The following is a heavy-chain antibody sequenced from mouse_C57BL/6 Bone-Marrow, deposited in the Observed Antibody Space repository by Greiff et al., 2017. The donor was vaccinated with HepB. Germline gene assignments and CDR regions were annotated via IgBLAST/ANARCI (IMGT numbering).Heavy chain of an antibody. Sequence: QVQLKQPGAELVKPGASVKLSCKASGYTFTSYWMHWVKQRPGQGLEWIGMIHPNSGSTNYNEKFKSKATLTVDKSSSTAYMQLSSLTSEDSAVYYCARCEATNYFDYWGQGTTLTVSS. J-gene: IGHJ2*01. V-gene: IGHV1-64*01. CDR1: GYTFTSYW. CDR2: IHPNSGST. D-gene: IGHD3-2*02. CDR3: ARCEATNYFDY.